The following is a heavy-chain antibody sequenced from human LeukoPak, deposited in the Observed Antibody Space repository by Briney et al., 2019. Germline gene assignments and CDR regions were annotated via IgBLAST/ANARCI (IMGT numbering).Heavy chain of an antibody. V-gene: IGHV1-69*01. CDR3: ARERSHVDILTGYYTYYYYYGMDV. CDR1: GGTFSSYA. J-gene: IGHJ6*04. CDR2: IIPIFGTA. D-gene: IGHD3-9*01. Sequence: ASVKVSFQASGGTFSSYAISWVRPAPGQGLEWMGGIIPIFGTANYAQKFQGRVTITADESTSTAYMELSSLRSEDTAVYYCARERSHVDILTGYYTYYYYYGMDVWGKGTTVTVSS.